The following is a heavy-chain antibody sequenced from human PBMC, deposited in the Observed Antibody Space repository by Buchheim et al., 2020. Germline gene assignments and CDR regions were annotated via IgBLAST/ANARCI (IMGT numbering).Heavy chain of an antibody. D-gene: IGHD3-22*01. CDR1: GFTFSSYG. CDR3: AKDRGDSSGYYTFYYGMDV. CDR2: ISYDGSNK. V-gene: IGHV3-30*18. J-gene: IGHJ6*02. Sequence: QVQLVESGGGVVQPGRSLRLSCAASGFTFSSYGMHWVRQAPGKGLEWVAVISYDGSNKYYADSVKGRFTISRDNSKNTLYLRMNSLRAEDTAVYYCAKDRGDSSGYYTFYYGMDVWGQGTT.